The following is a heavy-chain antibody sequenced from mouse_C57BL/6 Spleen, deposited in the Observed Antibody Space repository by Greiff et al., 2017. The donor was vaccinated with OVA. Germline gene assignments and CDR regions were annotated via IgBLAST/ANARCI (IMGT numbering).Heavy chain of an antibody. CDR3: AKNGLGPDWYFDV. Sequence: VQLQESGPGLVQPSQSLSITCTVSGFSLTSYGVHWVRQSPGKGLEWLGVIWRGGSTDYNAAFMSRLSITKDNSKSQVFFKMNSLQADDTAIYYGAKNGLGPDWYFDVWGTGTTVTVSS. J-gene: IGHJ1*03. D-gene: IGHD4-1*01. V-gene: IGHV2-5*01. CDR1: GFSLTSYG. CDR2: IWRGGST.